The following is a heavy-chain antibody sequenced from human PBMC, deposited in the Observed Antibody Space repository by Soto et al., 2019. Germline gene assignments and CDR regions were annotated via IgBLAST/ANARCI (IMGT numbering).Heavy chain of an antibody. CDR2: IYYSGST. J-gene: IGHJ6*03. D-gene: IGHD6-13*01. CDR3: AGVIAAAGIPDYCYYMDV. Sequence: PSETLSLTCTVSGGSISSSSYYWGWIRQPPGKGLEWIGSIYYSGSTYYNPSLKSRVTISVDTSKNQSSLKLSSVTAADTAVYYCAGVIAAAGIPDYCYYMDVWGKGTTVTVSS. V-gene: IGHV4-39*01. CDR1: GGSISSSSYY.